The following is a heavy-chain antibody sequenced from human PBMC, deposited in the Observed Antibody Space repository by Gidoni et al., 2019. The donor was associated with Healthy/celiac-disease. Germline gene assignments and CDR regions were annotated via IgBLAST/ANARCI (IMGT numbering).Heavy chain of an antibody. D-gene: IGHD6-6*01. CDR3: ARGPGSSRIAARTDDY. Sequence: QVQLQQWGAGLLKPSETLSLTCAVYGGSFSGYYWSGIRQPPGKGLEWIGEINHSGSTNYNPSLKSRVTISVDTSKNQFSLKLSSVTAADTAVYYCARGPGSSRIAARTDDYWGQGTLVTVSS. CDR2: INHSGST. V-gene: IGHV4-34*01. J-gene: IGHJ4*02. CDR1: GGSFSGYY.